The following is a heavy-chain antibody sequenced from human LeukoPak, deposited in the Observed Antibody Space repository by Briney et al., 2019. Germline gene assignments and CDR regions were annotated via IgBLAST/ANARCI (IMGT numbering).Heavy chain of an antibody. V-gene: IGHV3-74*01. D-gene: IGHD1-26*01. CDR2: IRTDGKST. CDR1: GFTVSNYW. J-gene: IGHJ4*02. CDR3: ARDSYGNFDY. Sequence: PGETLRLSCVASGFTVSNYWMLWLRQPPGKGLMWVSLIRTDGKSTRYAESVKGRFTISRDNAKNSLYLQMNSLRAEDTAVYYCARDSYGNFDYWGQGTLVTVSS.